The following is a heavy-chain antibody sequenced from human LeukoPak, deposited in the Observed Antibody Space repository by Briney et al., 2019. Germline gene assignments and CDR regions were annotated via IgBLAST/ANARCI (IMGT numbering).Heavy chain of an antibody. CDR1: GFTLSSYG. CDR2: ISYDGSNK. V-gene: IGHV3-30*18. J-gene: IGHJ4*02. D-gene: IGHD3-22*01. CDR3: AKGFSHYYYDSSGYLTPLDY. Sequence: PGRSLRLPCAASGFTLSSYGMHWVRQAPGKGLEWVAVISYDGSNKYYADSVKGRFTISRDNSKNTLYLQMNSLRAEDTAVYYCAKGFSHYYYDSSGYLTPLDYWGQGTLVTVSS.